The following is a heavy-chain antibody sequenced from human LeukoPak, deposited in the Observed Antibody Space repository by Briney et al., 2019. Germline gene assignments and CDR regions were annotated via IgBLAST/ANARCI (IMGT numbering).Heavy chain of an antibody. D-gene: IGHD3-10*01. V-gene: IGHV4-38-2*01. J-gene: IGHJ4*02. CDR2: IYHWGST. CDR1: GYSISSGYY. CDR3: AGWFGELLSLFTY. Sequence: SETLSLTCAVSGYSISSGYYWGWIRQPPGKGLEWIGSIYHWGSTYYNPSLKSRVTISVDTSKNQFSLKLSSVTAADTAVYYCAGWFGELLSLFTYWGQGTLVTVSS.